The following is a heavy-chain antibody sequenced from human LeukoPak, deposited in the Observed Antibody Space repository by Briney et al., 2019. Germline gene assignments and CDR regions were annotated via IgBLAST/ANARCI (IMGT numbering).Heavy chain of an antibody. CDR2: IYSGGST. CDR3: ARDDSSGSPGGLIDP. V-gene: IGHV3-66*01. D-gene: IGHD6-19*01. CDR1: GFTVSSNY. J-gene: IGHJ5*02. Sequence: GGSLRLSCAASGFTVSSNYMSWVRQAPGKGLEWVSVIYSGGSTYYADSVKGRFTISRDNSKNTLYLQMNSLRAEDTAVYYCARDDSSGSPGGLIDPWGQGTLVTVSS.